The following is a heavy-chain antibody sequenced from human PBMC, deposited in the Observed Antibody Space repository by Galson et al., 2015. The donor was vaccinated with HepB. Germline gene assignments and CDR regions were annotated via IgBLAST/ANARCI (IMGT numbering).Heavy chain of an antibody. D-gene: IGHD6-6*01. J-gene: IGHJ6*02. CDR2: TYYRSKWYN. Sequence: CAISGDSVSSKSAGWNWIRQSPSRGLEWLGRTYYRSKWYNDYVVSVKSRISINPDTSKNQFSLHLNSVTPDDTGVYFCARDRGSSSYSFDVWGRGTTVTVSS. CDR3: ARDRGSSSYSFDV. V-gene: IGHV6-1*01. CDR1: GDSVSSKSAG.